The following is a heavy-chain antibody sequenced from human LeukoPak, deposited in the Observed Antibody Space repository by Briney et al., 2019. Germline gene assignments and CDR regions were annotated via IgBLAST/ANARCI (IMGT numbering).Heavy chain of an antibody. J-gene: IGHJ6*02. CDR1: GYTFTSYG. D-gene: IGHD6-13*01. CDR2: ISAYNGNT. V-gene: IGHV1-18*01. Sequence: ASVKLSCKASGYTFTSYGISWVRQAPGQGLEWMGWISAYNGNTNYAQKLQGRVTMTTDTSTSTAYMELRSLGSDDTAVYYCARARGEYSSSLDYYYSGMDVWVQGTTDTVAS. CDR3: ARARGEYSSSLDYYYSGMDV.